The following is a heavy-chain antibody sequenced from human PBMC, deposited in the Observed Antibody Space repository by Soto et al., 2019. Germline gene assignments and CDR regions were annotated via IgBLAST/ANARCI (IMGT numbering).Heavy chain of an antibody. CDR1: GFTFGSYA. CDR2: ISGSGGST. J-gene: IGHJ6*03. V-gene: IGHV3-23*01. Sequence: GGSLRLSCAASGFTFGSYAMSWVGQAPGKGLEWVSAISGSGGSTYYADSVKGRFTISRDNSKNTLYLQMNSLRAEDTVVYYCAKDYGSASFYYYYMDVWGKGTTVTVSS. D-gene: IGHD6-6*01. CDR3: AKDYGSASFYYYYMDV.